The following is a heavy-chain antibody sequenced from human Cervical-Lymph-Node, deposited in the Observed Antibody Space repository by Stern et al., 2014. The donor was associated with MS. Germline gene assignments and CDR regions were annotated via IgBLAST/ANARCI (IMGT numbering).Heavy chain of an antibody. V-gene: IGHV1-69*06. Sequence: QVQLVQSGAEVKKPGSSVKVSCKASGDTFSSYAINCVRQVPGQGLEWMGGITPVFGTTNYAQKFQGRVTITADKSTNTAYMELMTLRSEDTAVYYCARGGGLVGYFDYWGQGTLVSVSS. CDR2: ITPVFGTT. CDR1: GDTFSSYA. D-gene: IGHD1-26*01. CDR3: ARGGGLVGYFDY. J-gene: IGHJ4*02.